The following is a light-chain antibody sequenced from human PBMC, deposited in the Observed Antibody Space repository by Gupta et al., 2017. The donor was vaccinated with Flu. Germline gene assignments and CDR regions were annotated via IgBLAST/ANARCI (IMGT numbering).Light chain of an antibody. V-gene: IGKV2-28*01. CDR3: MQALQTPRT. Sequence: IVMTQSPLSLPVTPGEPASISCRSSQSLLSRNGYSYLDWYLQKPGQSPQLLIFFGSNRASGVPDRFSGSGSGTDFLLKISRVEAEDVGIYYCMQALQTPRTFGQGTKLEIK. J-gene: IGKJ2*01. CDR1: QSLLSRNGYSY. CDR2: FGS.